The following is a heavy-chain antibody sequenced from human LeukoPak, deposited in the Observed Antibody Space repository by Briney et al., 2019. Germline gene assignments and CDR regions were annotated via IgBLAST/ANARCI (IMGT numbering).Heavy chain of an antibody. D-gene: IGHD3-10*02. CDR1: GFTFSSYT. CDR3: ARGCLRVQGAFDI. V-gene: IGHV3-21*01. J-gene: IGHJ3*02. Sequence: PGGSLRLSCAASGFTFSSYTINWVRQAPGKGLEWVSLISSSNSYIYYADSVKGRFTISRDNAKNSLYLQMNSLRADDTAVYYCARGCLRVQGAFDIWGQGTMVTVSS. CDR2: ISSSNSYI.